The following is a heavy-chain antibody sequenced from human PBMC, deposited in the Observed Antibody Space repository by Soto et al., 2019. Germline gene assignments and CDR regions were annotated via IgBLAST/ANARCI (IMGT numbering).Heavy chain of an antibody. CDR1: GGSFSGYY. Sequence: QVQLQQWGAGLLKPSKTLSLTCAVYGGSFSGYYWSWIRQPPGKGLEWIGEINHSGSTNYNPSLKSSVTISVDTSKNQFSLKLSSVTAADTAVYDCARGGTTGLAYWGQGTLVTVSS. CDR2: INHSGST. J-gene: IGHJ4*02. V-gene: IGHV4-34*01. D-gene: IGHD1-1*01. CDR3: ARGGTTGLAY.